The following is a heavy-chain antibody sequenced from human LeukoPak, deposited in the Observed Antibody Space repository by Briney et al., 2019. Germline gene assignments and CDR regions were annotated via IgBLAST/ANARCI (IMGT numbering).Heavy chain of an antibody. CDR1: GGTFSSYA. D-gene: IGHD3-22*01. CDR3: ARGYYYDSSGYN. J-gene: IGHJ4*02. Sequence: GASVKVSCKASGGTFSSYAISWVRQAPGQGLKWMGRIIPILGLANYAQKFQGRVTITADKSTSTAYMELSSLRSEDTAVYYCARGYYYDSSGYNWGQGTLVTVSS. CDR2: IIPILGLA. V-gene: IGHV1-69*04.